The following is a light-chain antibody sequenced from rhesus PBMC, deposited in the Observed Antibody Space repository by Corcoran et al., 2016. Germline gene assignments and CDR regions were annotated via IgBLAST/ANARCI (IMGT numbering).Light chain of an antibody. CDR3: QQYTDFPFT. V-gene: IGKV1-32*01. J-gene: IGKJ3*01. CDR1: QGISSY. Sequence: DIQMTQSPSSLSASVGDRVTISCRASQGISSYLSWYQQSPGKAPKLLSSSANRLESGVPSRFSGGGSGTSFTLTINSLQPEDFATYYCQQYTDFPFTFGPGTKLD. CDR2: SAN.